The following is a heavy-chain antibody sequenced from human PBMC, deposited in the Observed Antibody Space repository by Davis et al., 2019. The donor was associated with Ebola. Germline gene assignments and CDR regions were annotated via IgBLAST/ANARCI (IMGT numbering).Heavy chain of an antibody. Sequence: PSETLSLTCTVSGGSISSHHWSWIRQPPAKGLEWIGYIYYSGSTDYDPSLKSLVTISVDTSKNQFSLKLSSVTAADTAVYYCARFTWCSSTSCYYYYGMDVWGQGTTVTVSS. J-gene: IGHJ6*02. CDR1: GGSISSHH. V-gene: IGHV4-59*11. CDR3: ARFTWCSSTSCYYYYGMDV. D-gene: IGHD2-2*01. CDR2: IYYSGST.